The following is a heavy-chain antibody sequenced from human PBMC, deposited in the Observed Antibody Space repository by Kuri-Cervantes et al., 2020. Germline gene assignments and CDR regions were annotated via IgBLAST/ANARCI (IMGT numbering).Heavy chain of an antibody. CDR2: ISAYNGNT. D-gene: IGHD6-19*01. CDR3: ARLPYGSGWYPLYYFDY. Sequence: ASVKVSCKASGYTFTSYGISWVRQAPGQGLEWMGWISAYNGNTNYAQKLQGRVTMTTDTSTSTAYMELRSLRSDDTAVYYCARLPYGSGWYPLYYFDYWGQGTLVTVSS. CDR1: GYTFTSYG. V-gene: IGHV1-18*01. J-gene: IGHJ4*02.